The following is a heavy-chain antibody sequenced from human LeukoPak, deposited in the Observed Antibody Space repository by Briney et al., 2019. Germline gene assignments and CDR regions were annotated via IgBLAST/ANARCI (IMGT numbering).Heavy chain of an antibody. V-gene: IGHV3-7*03. J-gene: IGHJ4*02. CDR3: ALSSTARGGDDY. CDR2: IKKDESEK. CDR1: GFTFSSYW. D-gene: IGHD3-16*01. Sequence: GGSLRLSCAASGFTFSSYWMSWVRQAPGKGLEWVANIKKDESEKYYVDSVKGRFTISRDNAKNSLYLQMNSLRVEDTGIYYCALSSTARGGDDYWGQGTLVTVSS.